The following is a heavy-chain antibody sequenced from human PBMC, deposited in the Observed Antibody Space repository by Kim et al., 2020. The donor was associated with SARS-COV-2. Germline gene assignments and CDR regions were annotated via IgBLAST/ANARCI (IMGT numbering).Heavy chain of an antibody. CDR3: ARGGGSYDILTGQELYYYYYGMDV. V-gene: IGHV3-21*01. Sequence: GGSLRLSCAASGFTFSSYSMNWVRQAPGKGLEWVSSISSSSSYIYYADSVKGRFTISRDNAKNSLYLQMNSLRAEDTAVYYCARGGGSYDILTGQELYYYYYGMDVWGQGTTVTVS. D-gene: IGHD3-9*01. CDR1: GFTFSSYS. J-gene: IGHJ6*02. CDR2: ISSSSSYI.